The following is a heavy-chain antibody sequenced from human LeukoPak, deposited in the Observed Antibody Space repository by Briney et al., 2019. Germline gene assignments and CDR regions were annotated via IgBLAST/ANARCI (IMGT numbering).Heavy chain of an antibody. D-gene: IGHD1-26*01. Sequence: PSETLSLTCTVSGGSISSYYWSWVRQPPGKGVEGIGYIYYSGSTNYNPSLKSRVTISVDTSKNQFSLKLSSVPAADTAVYYCARLSTKFSGPWELPYEWSAFDIWGQGTMVTVSS. CDR3: ARLSTKFSGPWELPYEWSAFDI. CDR2: IYYSGST. J-gene: IGHJ3*02. V-gene: IGHV4-59*08. CDR1: GGSISSYY.